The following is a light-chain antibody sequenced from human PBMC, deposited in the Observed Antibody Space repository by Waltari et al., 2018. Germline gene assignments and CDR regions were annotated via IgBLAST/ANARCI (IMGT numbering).Light chain of an antibody. J-gene: IGKJ4*01. Sequence: EIVMTHSPATLSVSPGERATLSCRASQSVSSNLAWYQQKPGQAPRLLIYGASTRATGSPARFSGSGSGTEFTLTISSLQSEDFAVYYCQQYNNWPLTFGGGTKVEIK. V-gene: IGKV3-15*01. CDR1: QSVSSN. CDR3: QQYNNWPLT. CDR2: GAS.